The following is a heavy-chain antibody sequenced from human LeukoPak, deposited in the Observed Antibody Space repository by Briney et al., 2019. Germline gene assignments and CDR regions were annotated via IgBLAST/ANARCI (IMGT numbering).Heavy chain of an antibody. V-gene: IGHV3-74*01. CDR1: GFTFSSYW. CDR2: IASDGSST. D-gene: IGHD6-19*01. Sequence: GGSLRLSCAASGFTFSSYWMHWVRQAPGKGPVWVSRIASDGSSTRYADSVKGRFTISRDNAKNTLYLQMNSPRAEDTAVYYCARDSVAGLDYWGQGTLVTVSS. J-gene: IGHJ4*02. CDR3: ARDSVAGLDY.